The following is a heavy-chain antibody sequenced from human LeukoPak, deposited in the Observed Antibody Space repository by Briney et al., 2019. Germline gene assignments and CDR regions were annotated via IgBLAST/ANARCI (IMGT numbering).Heavy chain of an antibody. CDR3: AKYSGSYGAPYYYYMDV. J-gene: IGHJ6*03. D-gene: IGHD1-26*01. CDR1: GFTFSSYG. V-gene: IGHV3-30*18. CDR2: ISYDGSNK. Sequence: PGGSLRLSCAASGFTFSSYGMHWVRQAPGKGLEWVAVISYDGSNKYYADSVKGRFTISRDNSRNTLYLQMNSLRAEDTAVYYCAKYSGSYGAPYYYYMDVWGKGTTVTVSS.